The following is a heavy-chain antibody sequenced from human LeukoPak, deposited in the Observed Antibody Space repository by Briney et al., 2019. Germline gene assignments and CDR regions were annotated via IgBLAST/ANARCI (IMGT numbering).Heavy chain of an antibody. CDR3: ARSPGGSGWGPGY. J-gene: IGHJ4*02. D-gene: IGHD6-19*01. CDR2: ISSSSSYI. V-gene: IGHV3-21*01. CDR1: GFTFSSYS. Sequence: PGGSLRLSCAASGFTFSSYSMNWVRQAPGKGLEWVSSISSSSSYIYYADSVKGRFTISRDNAKNSLYLQMNSLRAEDTAVYYCARSPGGSGWGPGYWGQGTLVTVSS.